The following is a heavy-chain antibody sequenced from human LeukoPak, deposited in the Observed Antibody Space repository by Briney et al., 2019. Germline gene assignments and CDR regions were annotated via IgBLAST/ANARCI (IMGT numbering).Heavy chain of an antibody. CDR1: GFTFSNYW. CDR3: ARESRITGTTTSGFDI. J-gene: IGHJ3*02. V-gene: IGHV3-7*01. Sequence: GGSLRLSCVASGFTFSNYWMSWVRQAPGNGLEWVANIKRDGRDKNSVDSVKGRFTISRDNAKNSMFLQMNSLRVEDTAVYYCARESRITGTTTSGFDIWGQGTMVTVSS. D-gene: IGHD1-14*01. CDR2: IKRDGRDK.